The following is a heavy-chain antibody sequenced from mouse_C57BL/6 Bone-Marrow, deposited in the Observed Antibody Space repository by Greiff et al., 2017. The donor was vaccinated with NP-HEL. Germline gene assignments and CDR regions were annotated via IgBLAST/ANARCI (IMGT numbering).Heavy chain of an antibody. V-gene: IGHV1-50*01. CDR2: IDPSDSYT. CDR1: GYTFTSYW. D-gene: IGHD1-1*01. CDR3: ATFYYGSGYWYFDV. J-gene: IGHJ1*03. Sequence: QVQLQQSGAELVKPGASVKLSCKASGYTFTSYWMQWVKQRPGQGLEWIGEIDPSDSYTNYNQKFKGKATLTVDTSSSTAYMQLSSLTSEDSAVYYCATFYYGSGYWYFDVWGTGTTVTVSS.